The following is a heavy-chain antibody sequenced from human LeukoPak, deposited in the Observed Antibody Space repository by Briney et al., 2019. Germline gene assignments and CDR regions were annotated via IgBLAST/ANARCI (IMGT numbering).Heavy chain of an antibody. Sequence: KPSETLSLTCAVYGGSFSGYYWSWIRQPPGKGLEWIGEINHSGSTNYNPSLKSRVTISVDTSKNQFSLKLSSVTAADTAVYYCARAEGYCSSTSCYRYWFDPWGQGTLVTVSS. CDR2: INHSGST. CDR3: ARAEGYCSSTSCYRYWFDP. D-gene: IGHD2-2*02. CDR1: GGSFSGYY. V-gene: IGHV4-34*01. J-gene: IGHJ5*02.